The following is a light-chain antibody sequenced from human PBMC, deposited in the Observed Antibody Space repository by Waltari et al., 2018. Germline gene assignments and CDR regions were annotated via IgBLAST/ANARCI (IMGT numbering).Light chain of an antibody. CDR2: YRSDSDK. CDR1: RGINVGPYR. V-gene: IGLV5-45*02. J-gene: IGLJ1*01. CDR3: MIWHSSAYV. Sequence: QAVLTQPSSLSASPGASASLTCTLRRGINVGPYRIYWYQQKPGSPPQYLLRYRSDSDKQQGSGVPSRFSGSKDASANAGILLISGLQSEDEADYYCMIWHSSAYVFGTGTKVTVL.